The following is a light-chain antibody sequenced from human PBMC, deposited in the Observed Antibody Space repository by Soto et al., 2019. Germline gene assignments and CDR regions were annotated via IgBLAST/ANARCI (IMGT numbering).Light chain of an antibody. V-gene: IGKV3-11*01. Sequence: EIVLTQSPATLSLSPGERATLSCRASQSVSVYLAWYQQKPGQPPRLLIYDASNRAAGIPARFSGSGSGTDFTLTISSLEPEDSAVYYCQQRGTWPPLTFGPGTKVDI. CDR1: QSVSVY. J-gene: IGKJ3*01. CDR2: DAS. CDR3: QQRGTWPPLT.